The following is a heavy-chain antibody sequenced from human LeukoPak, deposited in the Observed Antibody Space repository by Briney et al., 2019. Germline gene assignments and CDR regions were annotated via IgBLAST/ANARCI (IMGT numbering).Heavy chain of an antibody. Sequence: PSETLSLTCAVYGGSFSGYYWSWIRQPPGKGLEWIGEINHSGSTNYNPSLKSRVTISVDTSKNQFSLKLSSVTAEDTAVYYCARVGRYSAFDIWGQGTMVTVSS. J-gene: IGHJ3*02. CDR3: ARVGRYSAFDI. V-gene: IGHV4-34*01. CDR2: INHSGST. D-gene: IGHD3-9*01. CDR1: GGSFSGYY.